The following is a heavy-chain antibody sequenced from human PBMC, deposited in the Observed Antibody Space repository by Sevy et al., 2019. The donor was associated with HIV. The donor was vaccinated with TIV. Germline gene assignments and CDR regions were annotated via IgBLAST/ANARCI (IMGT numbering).Heavy chain of an antibody. CDR3: AREGCTKPHDY. J-gene: IGHJ4*02. D-gene: IGHD2-8*01. CDR2: LSFGCGEI. Sequence: GGSLRLSCAASGFTFSKYSMSWVRQPPGKGLEWVSTLSFGCGEINYADSVKGRLTISRDHSKSSVYLQMNNLRPEDTAVYYCAREGCTKPHDYWGQGTLVTVSS. V-gene: IGHV3-23*01. CDR1: GFTFSKYS.